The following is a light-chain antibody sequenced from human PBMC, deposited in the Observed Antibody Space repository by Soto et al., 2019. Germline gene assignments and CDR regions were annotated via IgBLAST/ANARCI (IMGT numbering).Light chain of an antibody. V-gene: IGLV2-14*01. J-gene: IGLJ1*01. CDR1: SSDVGGYNY. CDR2: EVR. CDR3: SSYTSSSTLEV. Sequence: QSALTQPASVSGSPGQSITISCTGTSSDVGGYNYVSWYQQHPGKAPKLMIYEVRNRPSGVSNRFSGSKSGNTASLTISGLQAEDEADYYCSSYTSSSTLEVFGTGTQLTVL.